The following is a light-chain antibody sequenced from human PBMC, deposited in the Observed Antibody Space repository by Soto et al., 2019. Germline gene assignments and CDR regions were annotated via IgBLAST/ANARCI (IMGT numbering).Light chain of an antibody. V-gene: IGLV2-14*03. CDR1: SSDVGAYNS. CDR2: SVT. CDR3: SSATSSSTYL. J-gene: IGLJ1*01. Sequence: QSVLTQPASVSGSPGQSITISCTGTSSDVGAYNSVSWYQQHPDKAPKLIIFSVTSRTSGLSDRFSGSKSDNTASLTISGLRTEVEADYYCSSATSSSTYLFGTGTKVTVL.